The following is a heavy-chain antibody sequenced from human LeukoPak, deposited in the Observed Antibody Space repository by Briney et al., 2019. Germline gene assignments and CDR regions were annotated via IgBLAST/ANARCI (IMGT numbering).Heavy chain of an antibody. Sequence: ASVKVSCKASGYTFTGYYMHWVRQAPGQGLEWMGWINPNSGGTNYAQRFQGRVTMTRDTSISTAYMELSRLRSDDTAVYYCARSPRIVGATTLFDYWGQGTLVTVSS. CDR1: GYTFTGYY. D-gene: IGHD1-26*01. CDR3: ARSPRIVGATTLFDY. CDR2: INPNSGGT. J-gene: IGHJ4*02. V-gene: IGHV1-2*02.